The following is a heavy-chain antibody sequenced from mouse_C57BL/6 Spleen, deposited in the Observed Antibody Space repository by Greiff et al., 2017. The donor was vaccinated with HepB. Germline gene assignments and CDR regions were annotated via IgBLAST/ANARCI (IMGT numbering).Heavy chain of an antibody. J-gene: IGHJ2*01. CDR3: ARGLNSYFDY. CDR1: GYSITSGYY. Sequence: DVQLQESGPGLVKPSQSLSLTCSVTGYSITSGYYWNWIRQFPGNKLEWMGYISYDGSNNYNPSLKNRISITRDTSKNQFFLKLNSVTTEDTATYYCARGLNSYFDYWGQGTTLTVSS. CDR2: ISYDGSN. D-gene: IGHD3-3*01. V-gene: IGHV3-6*01.